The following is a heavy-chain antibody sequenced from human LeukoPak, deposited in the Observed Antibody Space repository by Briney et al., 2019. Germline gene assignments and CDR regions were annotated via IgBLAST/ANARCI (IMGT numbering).Heavy chain of an antibody. J-gene: IGHJ6*02. CDR1: GFTFSSYG. CDR3: ARDWNRQQWLVLTLGGMDV. CDR2: IWYDGSNR. D-gene: IGHD6-19*01. V-gene: IGHV3-33*01. Sequence: PGGSLRLPCAASGFTFSSYGMHWVRQAPGKGLEWVAVIWYDGSNRYYADSVKGRFTISRDNSKNTLYLQMNSLRAEDTAVYYCARDWNRQQWLVLTLGGMDVWGQGTTVTVSS.